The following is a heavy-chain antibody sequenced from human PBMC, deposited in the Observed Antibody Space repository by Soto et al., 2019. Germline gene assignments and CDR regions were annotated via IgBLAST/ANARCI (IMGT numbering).Heavy chain of an antibody. J-gene: IGHJ3*02. D-gene: IGHD6-6*01. V-gene: IGHV4-34*01. Sequence: SETLSLTCAVYGGSFSGYYWSWIRQPPGKGLEWIGEINHSGSTNYNPSLKSRVTISVDTSKNQFSLKLSSVTAADTAVYYCARAARRAFDIWGQGTMVTVSS. CDR3: ARAARRAFDI. CDR1: GGSFSGYY. CDR2: INHSGST.